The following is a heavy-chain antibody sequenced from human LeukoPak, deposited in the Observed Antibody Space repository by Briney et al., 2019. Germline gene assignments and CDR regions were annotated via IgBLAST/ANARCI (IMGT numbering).Heavy chain of an antibody. CDR1: GVSTSTYY. V-gene: IGHV4-59*01. CDR3: ARVLKTGVTGYYFDL. J-gene: IGHJ2*01. Sequence: SETLSLTCTVSGVSTSTYYWSWIRQPPGKGLECLGYIYYSGITNYNPSLKSRITISVDTSKNQFSLKLSPVTAADTAVYYCARVLKTGVTGYYFDLWGRGTLVTVSS. D-gene: IGHD3-9*01. CDR2: IYYSGIT.